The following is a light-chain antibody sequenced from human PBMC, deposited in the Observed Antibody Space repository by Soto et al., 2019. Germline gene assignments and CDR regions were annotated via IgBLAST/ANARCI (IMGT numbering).Light chain of an antibody. CDR1: SSDVGSYNF. Sequence: QSVLTQPRSVSGSPGQSVTISCTGTSSDVGSYNFVSWYQLHPGKAPQLIIYDVSKRPSGVPDRFSGSKSGNTASLTISGLQAEDEADYYCQSYDSSLSGSVFGGGTKLTVL. CDR3: QSYDSSLSGSV. CDR2: DVS. J-gene: IGLJ2*01. V-gene: IGLV2-11*01.